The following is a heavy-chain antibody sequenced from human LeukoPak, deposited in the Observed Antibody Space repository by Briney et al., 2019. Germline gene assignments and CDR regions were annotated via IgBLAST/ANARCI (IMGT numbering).Heavy chain of an antibody. J-gene: IGHJ6*02. D-gene: IGHD2-15*01. V-gene: IGHV3-15*01. CDR2: IKSKTDGGTT. CDR1: GFTFSNAW. Sequence: GGSLRLSCAASGFTFSNAWMSWVRQAPGKGLEWVGRIKSKTDGGTTDYAAPVKGRFTISRGDSKNTLYLQMNSLKTEDTAVYYCTTEYGRRYCSGGSCYSGYYYYYYGMDVWGQGTTVTVSS. CDR3: TTEYGRRYCSGGSCYSGYYYYYYGMDV.